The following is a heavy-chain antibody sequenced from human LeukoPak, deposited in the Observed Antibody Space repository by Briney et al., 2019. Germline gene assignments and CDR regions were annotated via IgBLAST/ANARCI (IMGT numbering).Heavy chain of an antibody. Sequence: GGSLRLSCAASGFTFSSSAMSWVRQVPGKGLEWVSGISSSGGSTNYADSVRGRFTISRDNSKNTLYLQMNSLRAEDTAVYYCARETIVVVTAPFDYWGQGTLVTVSS. CDR1: GFTFSSSA. CDR2: ISSSGGST. J-gene: IGHJ4*02. V-gene: IGHV3-23*01. CDR3: ARETIVVVTAPFDY. D-gene: IGHD2-21*02.